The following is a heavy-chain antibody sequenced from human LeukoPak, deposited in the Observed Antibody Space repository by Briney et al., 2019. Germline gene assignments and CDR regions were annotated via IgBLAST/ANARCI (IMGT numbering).Heavy chain of an antibody. V-gene: IGHV1-18*01. D-gene: IGHD3-3*01. Sequence: ASVKVSCKASGYTFTSYGISWVRQAPGQGLEWMGWISVYNGNTKYVQKFQGRVTMTTDTSTRTAYMELRSLRSDDTAVYYCARHTGSLYDFWSGYIDYSGQGTLVTVSS. CDR3: ARHTGSLYDFWSGYIDY. CDR1: GYTFTSYG. CDR2: ISVYNGNT. J-gene: IGHJ4*02.